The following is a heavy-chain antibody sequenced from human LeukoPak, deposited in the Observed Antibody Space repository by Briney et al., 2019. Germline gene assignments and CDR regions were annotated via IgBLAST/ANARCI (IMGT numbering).Heavy chain of an antibody. CDR2: ISSTSSTL. J-gene: IGHJ4*02. D-gene: IGHD3-3*01. V-gene: IGHV3-48*01. CDR3: ARESACAFDY. CDR1: GFTFTSYS. Sequence: GGSLRLSCAASGFTFTSYSLNWVRQAPGKGLEWVSYISSTSSTLLYTDSVKGRFIISRDNAKNSLYLQMNSLRAEDTAVYYCARESACAFDYWGQGILVTVSS.